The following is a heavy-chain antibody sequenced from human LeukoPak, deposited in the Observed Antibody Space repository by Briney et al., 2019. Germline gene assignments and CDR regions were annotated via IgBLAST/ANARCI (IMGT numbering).Heavy chain of an antibody. Sequence: ASVKVSCKASGYTFTSYAMHWVRQAPGQRLEWMGWINAGNGNTKYSQKFQGRVTMTTDTSTSTAYMELRSLRSDDTAVYYCAREGLRGDYVLWGQGTLVTVSS. V-gene: IGHV1-3*01. CDR2: INAGNGNT. J-gene: IGHJ4*02. D-gene: IGHD4-17*01. CDR3: AREGLRGDYVL. CDR1: GYTFTSYA.